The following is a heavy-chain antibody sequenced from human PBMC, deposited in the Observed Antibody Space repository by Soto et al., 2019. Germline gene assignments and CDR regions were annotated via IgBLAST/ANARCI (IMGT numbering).Heavy chain of an antibody. CDR1: GGSLSDYY. D-gene: IGHD1-20*01. CDR2: VNHRGSS. Sequence: QVQLQQWGAGLLKPSETLSLTCAVYGGSLSDYYWNWLRQPPGKGLEWIGEVNHRGSSSYNPYHKSRVDISVDTAMTQFSLKLRSVTAAETAVYYCARYQWNPGAFDPWGPGTQVIVSS. CDR3: ARYQWNPGAFDP. V-gene: IGHV4-34*01. J-gene: IGHJ5*02.